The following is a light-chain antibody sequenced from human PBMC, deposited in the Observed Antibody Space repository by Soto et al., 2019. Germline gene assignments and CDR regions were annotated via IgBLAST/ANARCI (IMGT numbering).Light chain of an antibody. CDR2: AAS. V-gene: IGKV1-39*01. CDR1: QRITTY. J-gene: IGKJ3*01. CDR3: QQGYSVPPT. Sequence: DIQMTQSPSSLSASVGDRVAITCRASQRITTYLNWYQQLPGKAPRLVIFAASSLRDGVPSRFSGSGSGTDFTLTIDNLQPEDFATYYCQQGYSVPPTFGAGTKLHI.